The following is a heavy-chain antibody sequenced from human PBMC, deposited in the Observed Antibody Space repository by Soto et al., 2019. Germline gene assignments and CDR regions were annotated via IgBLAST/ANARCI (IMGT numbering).Heavy chain of an antibody. CDR1: GFTFSSYS. CDR3: ARVMGSSWYYAY. D-gene: IGHD6-13*01. J-gene: IGHJ4*02. V-gene: IGHV3-21*01. Sequence: VQLVESGGGLVKPGWSLRLSCAASGFTFSSYSMNWVRQAPGKGLEWVSSISSSSSYIYYADSVKGRFTISRDNAKNSLYLQMNSLRAEDTAVYYCARVMGSSWYYAYWGQGTLVTVSS. CDR2: ISSSSSYI.